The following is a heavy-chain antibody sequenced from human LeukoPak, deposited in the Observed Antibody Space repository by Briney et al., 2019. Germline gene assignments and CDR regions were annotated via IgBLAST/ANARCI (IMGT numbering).Heavy chain of an antibody. V-gene: IGHV4-39*07. CDR2: IYYSGST. Sequence: TSETLSLTCTVSGGSISSSSYYWGWIRQPPGKGLEWIGSIYYSGSTYYNPSLKSRVTISVDTSKNQFSLKLSSVTAADTAVYYCARDAVAATNFDYWGQGTLVTVSS. J-gene: IGHJ4*02. CDR3: ARDAVAATNFDY. CDR1: GGSISSSSYY. D-gene: IGHD2-15*01.